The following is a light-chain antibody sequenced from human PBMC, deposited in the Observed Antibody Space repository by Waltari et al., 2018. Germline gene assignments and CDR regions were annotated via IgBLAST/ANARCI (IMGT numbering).Light chain of an antibody. CDR2: YDS. V-gene: IGLV3-21*04. CDR1: NIGRKS. J-gene: IGLJ2*01. CDR3: LVWHSTIDHQGV. Sequence: SYVVTQSPSVSVAPGETARITCGGDNIGRKSVHWYQQRPGQAPGLVLSYDSDRPSGIPERFSGSNSGNTATLTISWVEAEDEADYYCLVWHSTIDHQGVFGGGTKLTVL.